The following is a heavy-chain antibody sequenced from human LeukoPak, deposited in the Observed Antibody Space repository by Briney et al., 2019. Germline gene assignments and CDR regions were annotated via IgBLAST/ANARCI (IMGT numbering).Heavy chain of an antibody. J-gene: IGHJ3*02. D-gene: IGHD6-13*01. Sequence: PSETLSLTCTVSGGSISSYYWSWIRQPPGKGLEWIGYIYYSGSTNYNPSLKSRVTISVDTSKNQFSLKLSSVTAADTAVYYCARGLGYSSSWYRVGYTPQIDDAFDIWGQGTMVTVSS. V-gene: IGHV4-59*01. CDR3: ARGLGYSSSWYRVGYTPQIDDAFDI. CDR1: GGSISSYY. CDR2: IYYSGST.